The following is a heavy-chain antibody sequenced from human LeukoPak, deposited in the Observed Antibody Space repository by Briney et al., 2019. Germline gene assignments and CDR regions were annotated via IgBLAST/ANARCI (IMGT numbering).Heavy chain of an antibody. CDR1: GFTFSSYA. V-gene: IGHV3-23*01. D-gene: IGHD3-10*01. CDR2: VSGSGGST. Sequence: GGSLRLSCAASGFTFSSYAMSWVRQAPGKGLEWVSGVSGSGGSTYYADSVKGRFTISRDNSKNTLYLQMNSLRAEDTAVYYCAKDTYYGSGSYLGSFDYWGQGTLVTVSS. CDR3: AKDTYYGSGSYLGSFDY. J-gene: IGHJ4*02.